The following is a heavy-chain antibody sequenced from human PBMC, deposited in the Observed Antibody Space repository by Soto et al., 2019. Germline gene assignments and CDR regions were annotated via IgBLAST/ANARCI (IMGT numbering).Heavy chain of an antibody. CDR2: INHSGST. Sequence: LSLTCAVYGGSFSGYYWSWIRQPPGKGLEWIGEINHSGSTNYNPSLKSRGTISVDTSKNQFSLKLSAVTAADTAVYYCARGPPYCSGGSCYPNWFDPWGQGTPVTVSS. D-gene: IGHD2-15*01. CDR1: GGSFSGYY. J-gene: IGHJ5*02. CDR3: ARGPPYCSGGSCYPNWFDP. V-gene: IGHV4-34*01.